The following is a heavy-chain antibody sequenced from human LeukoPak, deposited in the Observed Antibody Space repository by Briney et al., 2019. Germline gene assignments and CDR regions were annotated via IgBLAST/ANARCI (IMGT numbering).Heavy chain of an antibody. V-gene: IGHV4-34*01. J-gene: IGHJ4*02. Sequence: SETLSLTCAVYGGSFSGYYWSWIRQPPGKGQEWIGEINHSGSTNYNPSLKSRVTISVDTSKNQFSLKLSSVTAADTAVYYCARGRGSSSWYYFDYWGQGTLVTVSS. CDR3: ARGRGSSSWYYFDY. CDR2: INHSGST. D-gene: IGHD6-13*01. CDR1: GGSFSGYY.